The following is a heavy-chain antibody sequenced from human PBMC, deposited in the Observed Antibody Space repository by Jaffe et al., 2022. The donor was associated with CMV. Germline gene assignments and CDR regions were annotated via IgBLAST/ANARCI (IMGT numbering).Heavy chain of an antibody. CDR3: ARDDYGGNSEVGAFDI. D-gene: IGHD4-17*01. J-gene: IGHJ3*02. CDR1: GGSFSGYY. V-gene: IGHV4-34*01. Sequence: QVQLQQWGAGLLKPSETLSLTCAVYGGSFSGYYWSWIRQPPGKGLEWIGEINHSGSTNYNPSLKSRVTISVDTSKNQFSLKLSSVTAADTAVYYCARDDYGGNSEVGAFDIWGQGTMVTVSS. CDR2: INHSGST.